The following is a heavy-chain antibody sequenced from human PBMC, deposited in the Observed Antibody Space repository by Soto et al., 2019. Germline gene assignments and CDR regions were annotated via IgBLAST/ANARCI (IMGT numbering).Heavy chain of an antibody. Sequence: QVQLVESGGGVVQPGRSLRLSCEASGFTLISHGMHWVRQAPGKGLEWVAVIWNDGSHKYYPDSVTGRFTISRDDSKNTLYLQMDSLRVEDTAFYYCARSAYGDYEGHDAFDIWGQGTLVTVSS. V-gene: IGHV3-33*01. J-gene: IGHJ3*02. CDR2: IWNDGSHK. CDR3: ARSAYGDYEGHDAFDI. D-gene: IGHD4-17*01. CDR1: GFTLISHG.